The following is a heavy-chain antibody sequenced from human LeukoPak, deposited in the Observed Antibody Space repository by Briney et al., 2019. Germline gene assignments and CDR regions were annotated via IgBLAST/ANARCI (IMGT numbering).Heavy chain of an antibody. CDR1: GDSISNYY. V-gene: IGHV4-59*08. CDR2: IYYSGSTT. D-gene: IGHD5-24*01. J-gene: IGHJ4*02. CDR3: ARPGSGWVQLK. Sequence: RPPETLSLTCTVSGDSISNYYWSWIRQPPGKGLEWIGYIYYSGSTTNYNPSLQSRVTISVDTSKNQFSLKLNSVTAADTAVYYCARPGSGWVQLKWGQGTLVTVSS.